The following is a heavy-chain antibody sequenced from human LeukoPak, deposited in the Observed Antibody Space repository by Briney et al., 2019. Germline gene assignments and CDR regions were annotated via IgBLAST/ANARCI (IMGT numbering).Heavy chain of an antibody. V-gene: IGHV4-30-4*08. CDR3: ARGRGYYDFWSATGDYYYMDV. Sequence: PSETLSLTCTVSGGSISSGDYYWSWIRQPPGKGLEWIGYIYYSGSTYYNPSLKSRVTISVDTSKNQFSLKLSSVTAADTAVYYCARGRGYYDFWSATGDYYYMDVWGKGTTVTVSS. CDR1: GGSISSGDYY. D-gene: IGHD3-3*01. J-gene: IGHJ6*03. CDR2: IYYSGST.